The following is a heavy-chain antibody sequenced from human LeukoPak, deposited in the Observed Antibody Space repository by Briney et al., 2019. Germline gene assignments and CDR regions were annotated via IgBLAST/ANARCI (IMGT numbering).Heavy chain of an antibody. CDR3: ARGLYSGSYYYDY. Sequence: GGSLRLSCAASGFTFSSYWMHWVRQAPGKGLVWVSRINSDGSSTGYADSVKGRFTISRDNAKNTLYLQMNSLRAEDTAVYYCARGLYSGSYYYDYWGQGTLVTVSS. J-gene: IGHJ4*02. CDR1: GFTFSSYW. D-gene: IGHD1-26*01. CDR2: INSDGSST. V-gene: IGHV3-74*01.